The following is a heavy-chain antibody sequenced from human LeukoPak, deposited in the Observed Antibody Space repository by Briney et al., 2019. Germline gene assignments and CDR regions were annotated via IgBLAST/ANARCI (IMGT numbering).Heavy chain of an antibody. D-gene: IGHD1-14*01. CDR2: ISGSRSST. Sequence: GGSLRLSCVASGFMFSDYAMTWVRQAPGKGLEWVSGISGSRSSTYYADSVKGRFTISRDNSKNTLYLQMNGLRAEDTAVYYCAKTDRYNRSPGIGSYWYFDLWGRGTLVTVSS. J-gene: IGHJ2*01. CDR1: GFMFSDYA. V-gene: IGHV3-23*01. CDR3: AKTDRYNRSPGIGSYWYFDL.